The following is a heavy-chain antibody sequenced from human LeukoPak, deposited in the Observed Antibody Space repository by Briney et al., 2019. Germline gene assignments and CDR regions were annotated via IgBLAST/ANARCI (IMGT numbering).Heavy chain of an antibody. CDR2: IYYSGST. CDR3: ASYNVDTAMVN. CDR1: GGSISSHY. J-gene: IGHJ4*02. V-gene: IGHV4-59*11. D-gene: IGHD5-18*01. Sequence: PSETLSLTCTVSGGSISSHYWSWIRQPPGKGLEWIGYIYYSGSTNYNPSLKSRVTISVDTSKNQFSLRLSSVTAADTAVYYCASYNVDTAMVNWGQGTLVTVSS.